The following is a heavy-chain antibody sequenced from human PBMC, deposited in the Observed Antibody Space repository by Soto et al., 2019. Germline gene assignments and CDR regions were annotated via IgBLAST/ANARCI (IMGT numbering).Heavy chain of an antibody. CDR2: IYYSGST. V-gene: IGHV4-30-4*01. CDR1: GESISSGDYY. J-gene: IGHJ4*02. CDR3: ASGPHPSAYFAG. Sequence: NPYLTSAVYGESISSGDYYCSWIRQPPGKGLEWIGYIYYSGSTYYNPSLKSRVTISVDTSTNQFSLKLSSVTAADTALDYCASGPHPSAYFAGWGQVTTGIVSS.